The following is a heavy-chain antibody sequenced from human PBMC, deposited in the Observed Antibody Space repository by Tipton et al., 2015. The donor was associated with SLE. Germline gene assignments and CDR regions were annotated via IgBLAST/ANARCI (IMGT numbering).Heavy chain of an antibody. CDR2: SLYSGAT. J-gene: IGHJ4*02. CDR1: GYSISRGFY. D-gene: IGHD6-19*01. V-gene: IGHV4-38-2*02. CDR3: ARYRVVQWLEEGGAYFDY. Sequence: GLVKPSETLSLTCTVSGYSISRGFYWAWIRQAPGKRLEWIGSSLYSGATNYNPSLEGRVTILFETSRNEFSLKLTAVTAADTAVYYCARYRVVQWLEEGGAYFDYWGQGTLVHVSS.